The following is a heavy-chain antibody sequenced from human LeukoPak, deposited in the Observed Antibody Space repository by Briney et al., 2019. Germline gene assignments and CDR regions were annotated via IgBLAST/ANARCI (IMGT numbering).Heavy chain of an antibody. CDR3: ARAHYDILTGSSMAYYFDY. CDR1: GGSISSGGYY. V-gene: IGHV4-30-4*01. D-gene: IGHD3-9*01. Sequence: SETLSLTCTVSGGSISSGGYYWSWIRQPPGKGLEWIGYIYYSGSTYYNPSLKSRVTISVDTSKNQFSLKLSSVTAADTAVYYCARAHYDILTGSSMAYYFDYWGQGTLVTVSS. CDR2: IYYSGST. J-gene: IGHJ4*02.